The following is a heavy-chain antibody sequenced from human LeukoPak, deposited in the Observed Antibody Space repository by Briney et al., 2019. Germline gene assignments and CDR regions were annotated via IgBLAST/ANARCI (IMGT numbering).Heavy chain of an antibody. V-gene: IGHV4-59*12. D-gene: IGHD6-19*01. CDR2: IYYSGST. J-gene: IGHJ4*02. CDR1: GGSISSYY. Sequence: SETLSLTCTVSGGSISSYYWSWIRQPPGKGLEWIGYIYYSGSTNYNPSLKSRVTISVDTSKNQFSLKLSSVTAADTAVYYCARAGAAVAGRRYFDYWGQGTLVTVSS. CDR3: ARAGAAVAGRRYFDY.